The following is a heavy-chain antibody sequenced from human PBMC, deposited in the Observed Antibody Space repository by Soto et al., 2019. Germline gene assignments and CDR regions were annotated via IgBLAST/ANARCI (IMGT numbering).Heavy chain of an antibody. J-gene: IGHJ3*02. V-gene: IGHV4-31*03. CDR2: IYYSGST. D-gene: IGHD3-10*01. Sequence: PSETLSLTCTVSGGSISSGGYYWSWIRQHPGKGLEWTGYIYYSGSTYYNPSLKSRVTISVDTSKNQFSLKLSSVTAADTAVYYCARDHDPVTFPGSRPAFDIWGQGTMVTVS. CDR1: GGSISSGGYY. CDR3: ARDHDPVTFPGSRPAFDI.